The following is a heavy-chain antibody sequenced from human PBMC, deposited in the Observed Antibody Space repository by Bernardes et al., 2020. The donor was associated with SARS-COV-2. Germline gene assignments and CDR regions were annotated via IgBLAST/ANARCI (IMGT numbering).Heavy chain of an antibody. CDR2: IYYSGST. CDR3: ASDMIAVAGRYYYYGMDV. Sequence: SETLSLTCTVSGGSISSSSYYWGWIRQPPGKGLEWIGSIYYSGSTYYNPSLKSRVTISVDTSKNQFSLKLSSVTAADTAVYYCASDMIAVAGRYYYYGMDVWGQGTTVTVSS. CDR1: GGSISSSSYY. J-gene: IGHJ6*02. V-gene: IGHV4-39*01. D-gene: IGHD6-19*01.